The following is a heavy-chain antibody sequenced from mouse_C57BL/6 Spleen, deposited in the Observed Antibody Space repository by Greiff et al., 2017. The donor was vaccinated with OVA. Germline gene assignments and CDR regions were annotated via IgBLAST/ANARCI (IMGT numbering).Heavy chain of an antibody. CDR3: ARKIYGSSTYAMDY. D-gene: IGHD1-1*01. J-gene: IGHJ4*01. Sequence: QVQLQQPGAELVMPGASVKLSCKASGYTFTSYWMHWVKQRPGQGLEWIGEIDPSDSYTNYNQKFKGKSTLTVDKSSSTAYMQLSSLTSEDSAVYYCARKIYGSSTYAMDYWGQGTSVTVSS. CDR2: IDPSDSYT. V-gene: IGHV1-69*01. CDR1: GYTFTSYW.